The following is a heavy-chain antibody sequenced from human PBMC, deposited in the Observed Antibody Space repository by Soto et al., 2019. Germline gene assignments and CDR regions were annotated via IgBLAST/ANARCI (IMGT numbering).Heavy chain of an antibody. Sequence: PSETLSLTCTVSGGSIRSGDYYWSWIRQPPGKGLEWIGYIYYSGSTYYNPSLKSRVTISVDTSKNQFSLKLSSVTAADTAVYYCARVADCSGGRCYFSVDYWGQGTLVTVS. CDR3: ARVADCSGGRCYFSVDY. V-gene: IGHV4-30-4*01. CDR2: IYYSGST. J-gene: IGHJ4*02. D-gene: IGHD2-15*01. CDR1: GGSIRSGDYY.